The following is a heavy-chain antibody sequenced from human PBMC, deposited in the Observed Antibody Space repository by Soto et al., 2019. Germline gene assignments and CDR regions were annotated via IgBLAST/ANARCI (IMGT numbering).Heavy chain of an antibody. D-gene: IGHD3-10*01. J-gene: IGHJ6*02. CDR3: AKSSGHYYGSGSFYGMDV. CDR1: GGSISSSSYY. CDR2: IYYSGST. V-gene: IGHV4-39*01. Sequence: SETLSLTCTVSGGSISSSSYYWGWIRQPPGKGLEWIGRIYYSGSTYYNPSLKSRVTISVDTSKNQFSLKLSSVTAADTAVYYCAKSSGHYYGSGSFYGMDVWGQGTTVTVSS.